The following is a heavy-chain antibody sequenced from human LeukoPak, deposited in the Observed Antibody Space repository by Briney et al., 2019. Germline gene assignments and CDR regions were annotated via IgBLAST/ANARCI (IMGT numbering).Heavy chain of an antibody. CDR2: ISSSSSCI. J-gene: IGHJ3*02. CDR1: GFTFSSYS. Sequence: GGSLRLSCAASGFTFSSYSMNWVRQAPGKGLEWVSSISSSSSCIYYADSVKGRFTISRDNAKNSLYLQMNSLRAEDTAVYYCVRYAIVGATEPGIWRQGTMVTVSS. CDR3: VRYAIVGATEPGI. V-gene: IGHV3-21*01. D-gene: IGHD1-26*01.